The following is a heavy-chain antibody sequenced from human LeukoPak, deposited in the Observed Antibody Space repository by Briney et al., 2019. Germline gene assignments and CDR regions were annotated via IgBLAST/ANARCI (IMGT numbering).Heavy chain of an antibody. CDR1: GYTFTSYG. CDR2: ISAYNGNT. CDR3: ARDIGHRIAVAGTDY. V-gene: IGHV1-18*01. Sequence: ASVKVSCKASGYTFTSYGISWVRQAPGQGLEWMGWISAYNGNTNYAQKLQGRVTMTTDTSTSTAYMELSRLRSDDTAVYYCARDIGHRIAVAGTDYWGQGTLVTVSS. J-gene: IGHJ4*02. D-gene: IGHD6-19*01.